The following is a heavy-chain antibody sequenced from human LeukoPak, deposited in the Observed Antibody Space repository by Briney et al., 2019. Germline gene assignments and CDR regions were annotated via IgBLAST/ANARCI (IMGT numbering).Heavy chain of an antibody. Sequence: GGSLRLSCAASGFTFSSFDMHWVRQPTGEGLEWVSTIGTASDTYYPGSVEGRFTLSRDNAKNSLYLQMNSLTAGDTAVYYCARGPPRGKYYYMDVWGKGTTVTVSS. CDR2: IGTASDT. D-gene: IGHD1-1*01. V-gene: IGHV3-13*01. CDR3: ARGPPRGKYYYMDV. J-gene: IGHJ6*03. CDR1: GFTFSSFD.